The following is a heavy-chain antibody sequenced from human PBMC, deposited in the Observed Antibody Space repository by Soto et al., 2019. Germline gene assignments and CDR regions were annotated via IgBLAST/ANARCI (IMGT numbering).Heavy chain of an antibody. Sequence: LRLSCAAPGFSFSRYPMRWVSQVPGKGLERVSGISGGGGSTDYAESVKGRFTISRDNYKNTLYLQLNRLRGEDTGGDNGAKEWRPVSRHYWGQGTLVTVSS. CDR2: ISGGGGST. CDR1: GFSFSRYP. V-gene: IGHV3-23*01. CDR3: AKEWRPVSRHY. J-gene: IGHJ4*02. D-gene: IGHD5-12*01.